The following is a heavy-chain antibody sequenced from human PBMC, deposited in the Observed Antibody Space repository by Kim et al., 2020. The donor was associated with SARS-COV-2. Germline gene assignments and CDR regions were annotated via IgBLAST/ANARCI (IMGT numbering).Heavy chain of an antibody. V-gene: IGHV3-9*01. J-gene: IGHJ4*02. Sequence: DYVKGRFTISRDNAQNSLYLQMNSLRAEDTALYYCAKSDSSGYYYSNPDYWGQGTLVTVSS. CDR3: AKSDSSGYYYSNPDY. D-gene: IGHD3-22*01.